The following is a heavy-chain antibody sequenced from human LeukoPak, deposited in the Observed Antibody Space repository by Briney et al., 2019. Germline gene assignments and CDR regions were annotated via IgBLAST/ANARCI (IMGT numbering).Heavy chain of an antibody. CDR3: ATNLPSRNDGWPLFDS. V-gene: IGHV3-11*01. Sequence: GGSLRLSCVASGFTFSDYYTSWIRQSPEKGLEWLSYISNSGDTIYYADSVKGRFTISRDNAKNSLYLQMDSLRAEDTALYYCATNLPSRNDGWPLFDSWGQGTLVTVSS. CDR1: GFTFSDYY. D-gene: IGHD1-1*01. J-gene: IGHJ4*02. CDR2: ISNSGDTI.